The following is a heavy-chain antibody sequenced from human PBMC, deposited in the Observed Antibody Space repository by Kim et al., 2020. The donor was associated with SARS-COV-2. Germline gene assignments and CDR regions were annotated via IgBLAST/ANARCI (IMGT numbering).Heavy chain of an antibody. CDR1: GFPFSDYW. J-gene: IGHJ1*01. CDR2: IKRDGSGK. V-gene: IGHV3-7*03. CDR3: LSWGGCCP. Sequence: GGSLRLSCAASGFPFSDYWMNWVRQAPGKGLEWVANIKRDGSGKRYVDSVRGRFSISRDNAKKSLYLQMDSLRVEDTAVYYCLSWGGCCPWGQGTLVRVS. D-gene: IGHD7-27*01.